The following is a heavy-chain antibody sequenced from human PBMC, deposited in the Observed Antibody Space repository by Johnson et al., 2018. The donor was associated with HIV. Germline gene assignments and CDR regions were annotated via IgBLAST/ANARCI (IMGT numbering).Heavy chain of an antibody. D-gene: IGHD1-26*01. J-gene: IGHJ3*01. CDR3: AKPLVGATRDEAFDV. CDR2: IRYDGSYK. CDR1: GFNFNIYG. V-gene: IGHV3-30*02. Sequence: QVQLVESGGGLVRPGGSLRLSCAASGFNFNIYGMHWVRQAPVRGLGWVEFIRYDGSYKNYVDSARGRFTISRDNSKNTLYLQMNSLSAEDTAVYYCAKPLVGATRDEAFDVWGQGTMVTVSS.